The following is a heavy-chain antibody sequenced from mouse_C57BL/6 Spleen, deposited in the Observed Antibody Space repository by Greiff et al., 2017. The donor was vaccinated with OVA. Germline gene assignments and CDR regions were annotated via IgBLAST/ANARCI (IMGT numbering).Heavy chain of an antibody. CDR1: GYTFTSYW. Sequence: QVQLQQPGAELVRPGSSVKLSCKASGYTFTSYWMHWVKQRPIQGLEWIGNIDPSDSETHYNQKFKDKATLTVDKSYSTAYMQLSSLTSEDSAVYYCAAGITTGYAMDYWGQGTSVTVSS. V-gene: IGHV1-52*01. CDR2: IDPSDSET. D-gene: IGHD1-1*01. J-gene: IGHJ4*01. CDR3: AAGITTGYAMDY.